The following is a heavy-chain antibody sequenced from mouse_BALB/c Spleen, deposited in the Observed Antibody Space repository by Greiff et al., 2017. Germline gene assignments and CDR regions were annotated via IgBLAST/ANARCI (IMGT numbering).Heavy chain of an antibody. CDR3: ARDYDY. D-gene: IGHD1-1*01. Sequence: EVKLVESGGGLVKPGGSLKLSCAASGFTFSDYYMYWVRQTPEKRLEWVASISSGGSTYYPDSVKGRFTISRDNARNILYLQMSSLRSEDTAMYYCARDYDYWGQGTTLTVSS. CDR2: ISSGGST. CDR1: GFTFSDYY. V-gene: IGHV5-6-5*01. J-gene: IGHJ2*01.